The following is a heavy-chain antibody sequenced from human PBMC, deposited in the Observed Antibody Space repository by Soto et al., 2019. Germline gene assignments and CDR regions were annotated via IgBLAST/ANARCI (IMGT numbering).Heavy chain of an antibody. D-gene: IGHD3-9*01. V-gene: IGHV3-30-3*01. J-gene: IGHJ4*02. CDR3: VRVPSYGILSSYCGY. CDR1: GFTFSSYA. Sequence: VGSLRLSCAASGFTFSSYAMHWVRQAPGKGLEWVAVISYDGSNKYYADSVKGRFTISRDNAKNTLYLQMNSLRAEDTAVYYCVRVPSYGILSSYCGYLGPGNLVT. CDR2: ISYDGSNK.